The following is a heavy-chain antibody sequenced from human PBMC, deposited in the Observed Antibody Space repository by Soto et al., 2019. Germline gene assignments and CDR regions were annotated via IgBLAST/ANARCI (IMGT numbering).Heavy chain of an antibody. CDR3: ARYTGSNSLFDS. CDR1: GYTYIGAN. J-gene: IGHJ4*02. D-gene: IGHD1-26*01. V-gene: IGHV1-2*02. Sequence: TLNLSCKASGYTYIGANLHWVRQPPGQVLEWMAWINPKSGYTKSAQKFQARVTLTRDTSISTAYMELRSLRSEDTAVYSCARYTGSNSLFDSWGQGNRVTASS. CDR2: INPKSGYT.